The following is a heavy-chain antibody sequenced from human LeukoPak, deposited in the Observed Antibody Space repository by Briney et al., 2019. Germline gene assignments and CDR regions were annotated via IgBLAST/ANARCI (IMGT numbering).Heavy chain of an antibody. CDR2: FTTSSPSI. V-gene: IGHV3-21*04. CDR1: GFTFSEYG. D-gene: IGHD6-19*01. Sequence: PGGSLRLSCAASGFTFSEYGMSWVRQAPGKGLEWVSSFTTSSPSIYYADSVKGRFIISRDNSKNTLYLQMNSLRAEDTAVYYCAKAGIAVPATPEYCGQGTQVTVSS. CDR3: AKAGIAVPATPEY. J-gene: IGHJ4*02.